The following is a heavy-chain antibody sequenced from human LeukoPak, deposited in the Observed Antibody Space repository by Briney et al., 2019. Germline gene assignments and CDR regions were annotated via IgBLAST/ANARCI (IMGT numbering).Heavy chain of an antibody. CDR2: IYHSGST. V-gene: IGHV4-30-2*01. CDR1: GGSISSGGYY. Sequence: SETLSLTCTVSGGSISSGGYYWSWIRQPPGKGLEWIGYIYHSGSTYYNPSLKSRVTISVDRSKNQLSLKLSSVTAADTAVYYCARDNTMTDGFGFDYWGQGTLVTVSS. J-gene: IGHJ4*02. D-gene: IGHD5-24*01. CDR3: ARDNTMTDGFGFDY.